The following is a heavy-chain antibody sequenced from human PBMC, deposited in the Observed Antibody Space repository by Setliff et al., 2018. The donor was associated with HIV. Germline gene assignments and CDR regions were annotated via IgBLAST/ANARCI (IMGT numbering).Heavy chain of an antibody. V-gene: IGHV4-34*01. D-gene: IGHD2-15*01. CDR1: GGSFSGYY. Sequence: LSLTCAVYGGSFSGYYWNWIRQPPGRGLEWIGEINHSGSTNYNPSLKSRVTISVDTSKNQFSLKLSSVTAADTAVYYCARGTVVPYYLDYWGQGTLVTVSS. CDR2: INHSGST. J-gene: IGHJ4*02. CDR3: ARGTVVPYYLDY.